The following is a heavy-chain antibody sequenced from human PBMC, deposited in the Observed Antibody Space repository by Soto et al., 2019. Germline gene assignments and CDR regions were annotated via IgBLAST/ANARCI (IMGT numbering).Heavy chain of an antibody. Sequence: SGPTLVNPTQTLTLTCTFSGFSLSTSGMCVSWIRQPPGKALEWLARIDWDDDKYYSTSLKTRLTISKDTSKNQVVLTMTNMDPVDTATYYCARGMITFGGVIRRIDYWGQGTLVTVSS. J-gene: IGHJ4*02. CDR3: ARGMITFGGVIRRIDY. CDR2: IDWDDDK. V-gene: IGHV2-70*11. D-gene: IGHD3-16*02. CDR1: GFSLSTSGMC.